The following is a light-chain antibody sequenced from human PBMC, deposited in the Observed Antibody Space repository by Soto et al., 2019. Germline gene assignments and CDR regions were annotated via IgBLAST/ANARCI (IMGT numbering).Light chain of an antibody. CDR1: QSVSNN. Sequence: IVVTQSPATLSVSPGERATLSCRASQSVSNNLAWYQQKSGQAPRLLIHGASKRATGIPARFSGSGSGTEFTLTISSLQSEDFAVYYCQPYKNWPPITFGQGTRLGL. V-gene: IGKV3-15*01. CDR2: GAS. J-gene: IGKJ5*01. CDR3: QPYKNWPPIT.